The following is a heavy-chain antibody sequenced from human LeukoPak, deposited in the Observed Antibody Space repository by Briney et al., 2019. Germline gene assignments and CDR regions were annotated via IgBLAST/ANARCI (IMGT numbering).Heavy chain of an antibody. CDR3: AREEYYDSSAPTNFDY. V-gene: IGHV7-4-1*02. Sequence: ASVKVSCKASGYTFTNYAMNWVRQAPGQGLEWMGWINTNTGNPTYAQGFTGRFVFSLDTSVTTAYLQISCLNAEDTAVYYCAREEYYDSSAPTNFDYWGQGTLVTVSS. D-gene: IGHD3-22*01. CDR2: INTNTGNP. CDR1: GYTFTNYA. J-gene: IGHJ4*02.